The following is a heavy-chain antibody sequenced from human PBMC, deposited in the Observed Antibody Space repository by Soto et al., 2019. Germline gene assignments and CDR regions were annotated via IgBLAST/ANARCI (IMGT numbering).Heavy chain of an antibody. CDR1: GGSFSGYY. CDR2: INHSGST. CDR3: ARVRGYSYGYYYYGMDV. J-gene: IGHJ6*02. V-gene: IGHV4-34*01. Sequence: SETLSLTCAVYGGSFSGYYWSWIRQPPGEGLEWIGEINHSGSTNYNPSLKSRVTISVDTSKNQFSLKLSSVTAADTAVYYCARVRGYSYGYYYYGMDVWGQGTTVTVSS. D-gene: IGHD5-18*01.